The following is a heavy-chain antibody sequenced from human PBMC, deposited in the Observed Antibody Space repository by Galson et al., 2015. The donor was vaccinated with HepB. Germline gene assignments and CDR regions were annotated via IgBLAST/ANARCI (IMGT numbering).Heavy chain of an antibody. J-gene: IGHJ5*02. V-gene: IGHV1-69*04. Sequence: SVKVSCKASGGTFSSYTISWVRQAPGQGLEWMGRIIPILGIANYAQKFQGRVTITADKSTSTAYMELSSLRSEDTAVYYCARDRNSGSSTYWFDPWGQGTLVTVSS. CDR1: GGTFSSYT. CDR3: ARDRNSGSSTYWFDP. CDR2: IIPILGIA. D-gene: IGHD1-26*01.